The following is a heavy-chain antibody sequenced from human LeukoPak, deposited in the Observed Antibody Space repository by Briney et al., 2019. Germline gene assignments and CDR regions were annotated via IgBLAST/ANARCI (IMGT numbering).Heavy chain of an antibody. J-gene: IGHJ4*02. CDR2: IYYSGST. D-gene: IGHD6-13*01. Sequence: SETLSLTCTVSGGSISSYYWSWIRQPPGKGLEWIGYIYYSGSTNYNPSLKSRVTISVDTSKNQFSLKLSSVTAADTAVYYCARVGASSWYYFDYWGQGTLVTVSS. CDR3: ARVGASSWYYFDY. CDR1: GGSISSYY. V-gene: IGHV4-59*01.